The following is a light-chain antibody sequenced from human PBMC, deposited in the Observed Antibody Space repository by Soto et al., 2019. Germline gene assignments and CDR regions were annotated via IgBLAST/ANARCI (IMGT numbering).Light chain of an antibody. CDR1: SSDLDY. J-gene: IGLJ2*01. CDR2: DVN. V-gene: IGLV2-14*03. CDR3: SSYIHPSVF. Sequence: QSALTQPASVSGSPGQSITVSCTGTSSDLDYVSWYQQHPSKAPKLLIFDVNTRPSGVPDRFSASKTDNAASLTISGLQPEDEAHYYCSSYIHPSVFFGGGTKLTVL.